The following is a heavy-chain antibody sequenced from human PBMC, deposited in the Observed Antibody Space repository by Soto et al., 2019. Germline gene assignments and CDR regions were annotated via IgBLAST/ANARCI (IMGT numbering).Heavy chain of an antibody. D-gene: IGHD1-26*01. J-gene: IGHJ4*02. Sequence: GVSLRLSWVASEFTFSSYAMTWVRLAPGKGLEWVSSISTSAGNTYYADSVKGRFTISRDNSKNTLYLQMNSLRADDTAVYYCAKSGSHSYFDYWGKGPLVTVSS. CDR3: AKSGSHSYFDY. V-gene: IGHV3-23*01. CDR1: EFTFSSYA. CDR2: ISTSAGNT.